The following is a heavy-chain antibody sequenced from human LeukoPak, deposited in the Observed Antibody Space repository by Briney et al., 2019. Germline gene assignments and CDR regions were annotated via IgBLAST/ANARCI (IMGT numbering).Heavy chain of an antibody. CDR1: GGSISSYY. Sequence: PSETLSLTCTVSGGSISSYYWSWLRQPAGKGLEWIGRLYTSGSTNYNPSLKSRVTMSVDTSKNQFFLKLSSVTAADTAVYYCARSTPGISYYYFDYWGQGTLVTVSS. D-gene: IGHD1-1*01. CDR3: ARSTPGISYYYFDY. V-gene: IGHV4-4*07. J-gene: IGHJ4*02. CDR2: LYTSGST.